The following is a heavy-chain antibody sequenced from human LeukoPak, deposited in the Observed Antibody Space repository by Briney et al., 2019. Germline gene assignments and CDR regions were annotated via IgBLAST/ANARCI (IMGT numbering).Heavy chain of an antibody. J-gene: IGHJ4*01. D-gene: IGHD3-3*01. CDR2: ISSSSSTL. Sequence: PGGSLRLSCAASGFTFSSYSMNWVRQAPGKGLEWVSYISSSSSTLYYADSVKGRFTISRDNAKNSLYLQMNSLRAEDTAVYYCARGLLWGNFYDDFWSGYPPDYWGHGTLVAVSS. CDR1: GFTFSSYS. CDR3: ARGLLWGNFYDDFWSGYPPDY. V-gene: IGHV3-48*01.